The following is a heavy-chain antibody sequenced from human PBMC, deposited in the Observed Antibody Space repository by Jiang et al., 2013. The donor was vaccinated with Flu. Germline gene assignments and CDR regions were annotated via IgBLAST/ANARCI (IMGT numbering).Heavy chain of an antibody. J-gene: IGHJ6*01. CDR3: ARVSRSSSLRMDV. D-gene: IGHD6-6*01. CDR2: TFYGGVT. Sequence: SGPGLVRHGQTLSLSCSVSGDSITSGGHYWTWIRELPGTGLEWIGYTFYGGVTYDNPSLRGRVAMSIDTSKKQFSLRLTSVHAGDTAVYYCARVSRSSSLRMDVWGHGTKLVVSS. CDR1: GDSITSGGHY. V-gene: IGHV4-31*03.